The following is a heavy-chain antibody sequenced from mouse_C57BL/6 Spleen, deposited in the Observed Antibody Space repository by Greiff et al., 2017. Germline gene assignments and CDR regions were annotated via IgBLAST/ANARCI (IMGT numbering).Heavy chain of an antibody. CDR1: GYAFTNYL. J-gene: IGHJ4*01. V-gene: IGHV1-54*01. CDR3: ASGAANSVDY. Sequence: VQLQQSGAELVRPGTSVKVSCKASGYAFTNYLIQWVKQRPGQGLEWIGVINPGTGGTNYNEKFKGKATLTADKSSSTAYMQLSSRTSEDSAVYFCASGAANSVDYWGQGTSVTVSS. CDR2: INPGTGGT.